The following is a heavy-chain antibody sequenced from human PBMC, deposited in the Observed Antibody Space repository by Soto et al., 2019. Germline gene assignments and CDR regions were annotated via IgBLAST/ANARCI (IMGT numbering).Heavy chain of an antibody. CDR3: ANDPNQWLVAGNYFDY. D-gene: IGHD6-19*01. J-gene: IGHJ4*01. Sequence: EVQLLESGGGLVQPGGSLRLSCAASGFTFSSYAMSWVRQAPGKGLEWVSAISGSGGSTYYADSVKGRFTISRDNSKNTLYLQMNSLRAEDTAVYYCANDPNQWLVAGNYFDYWGHGTLVTVSS. CDR1: GFTFSSYA. CDR2: ISGSGGST. V-gene: IGHV3-23*01.